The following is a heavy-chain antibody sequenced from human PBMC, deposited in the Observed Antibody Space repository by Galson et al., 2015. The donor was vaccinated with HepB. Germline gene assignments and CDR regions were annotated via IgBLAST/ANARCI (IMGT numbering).Heavy chain of an antibody. D-gene: IGHD3-22*01. J-gene: IGHJ4*02. V-gene: IGHV5-51*01. CDR1: GYSFTSYW. CDR2: IYPGDSDT. Sequence: QSGAEVKKPGESLKISCKGSGYSFTSYWIGWVRQMPGKGLEWMGIIYPGDSDTRYSPSFQGQVTISADKSISTAYLQWSSLKASDTAMYYCARQYYYDSSGYYYFDYWGQGTLVTVSS. CDR3: ARQYYYDSSGYYYFDY.